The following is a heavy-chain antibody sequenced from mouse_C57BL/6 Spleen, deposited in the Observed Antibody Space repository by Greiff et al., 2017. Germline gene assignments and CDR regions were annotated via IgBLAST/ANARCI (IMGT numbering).Heavy chain of an antibody. CDR3: ARDRDGNFDY. J-gene: IGHJ2*01. Sequence: EVQLQQSGPGMVKPSQSLSLTCTVTGYSITSGYDWHWIRHFPGNKLEWMGYISYSGSTNYNPSLKSRISITHDTSKNHFFLKLNSVTTEDTATYYCARDRDGNFDYWGQGTTLTVSS. D-gene: IGHD1-1*01. CDR1: GYSITSGYD. CDR2: ISYSGST. V-gene: IGHV3-1*01.